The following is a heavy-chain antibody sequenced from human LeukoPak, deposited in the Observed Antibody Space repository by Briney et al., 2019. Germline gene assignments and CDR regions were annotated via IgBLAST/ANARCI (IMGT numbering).Heavy chain of an antibody. D-gene: IGHD3-10*01. CDR3: ARDLGSGWYYYYGMDV. V-gene: IGHV4-59*12. Sequence: SETLSPICTVSGGSISSYYWSWIRQPPGKGLEWIGYIYYSGSTNYNPSLKSRVTISVDTSKNQFSLKLSSVTAADTAVYYCARDLGSGWYYYYGMDVWGQGTTVTVSS. J-gene: IGHJ6*02. CDR1: GGSISSYY. CDR2: IYYSGST.